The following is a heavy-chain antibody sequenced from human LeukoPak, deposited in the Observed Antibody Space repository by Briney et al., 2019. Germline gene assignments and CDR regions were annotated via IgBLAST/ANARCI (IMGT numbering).Heavy chain of an antibody. CDR2: IYYSGST. V-gene: IGHV4-31*03. J-gene: IGHJ5*02. D-gene: IGHD3-16*02. Sequence: PSETLSLTCTVSGGSISSGGYYWSWIRQHPGKGLEWIGYIYYSGSTYYNPSLKSRVTISVDTSKNQFSLKLSSVTAADTAVYYCARAPYYDYVWVSYRPPPPWFDPWGQGTLVTVSS. CDR3: ARAPYYDYVWVSYRPPPPWFDP. CDR1: GGSISSGGYY.